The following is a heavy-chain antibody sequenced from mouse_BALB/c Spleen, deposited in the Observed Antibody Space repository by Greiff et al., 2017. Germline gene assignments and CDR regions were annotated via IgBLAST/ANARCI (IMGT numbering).Heavy chain of an antibody. D-gene: IGHD2-14*01. J-gene: IGHJ4*01. CDR3: ARDYRYDVGYAMDY. Sequence: EVQLQQSGAELVKPGASVKLSCTASGFNIKDTYMHWVKQRPEQGLEWIGRIDPANGNTKYDPKFQGKATITADTSSNTAYLQLSSLTSEDTAVYYCARDYRYDVGYAMDYWGQGTSVRLL. CDR1: GFNIKDTY. V-gene: IGHV14-3*02. CDR2: IDPANGNT.